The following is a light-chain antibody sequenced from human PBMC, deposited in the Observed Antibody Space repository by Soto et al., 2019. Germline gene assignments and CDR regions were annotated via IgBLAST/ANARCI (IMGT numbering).Light chain of an antibody. CDR3: QDLGIWDPGAT. CDR1: QSINNY. Sequence: EIVLTQSPVTLSLSPGESATLSCRASQSINNYLAWYQQKPGQPHRLLIYDASNRATAIPVRFSGSGSGTDFTLTIIILGPEDSAVYYCQDLGIWDPGATFGGGNKVEI. V-gene: IGKV3-11*01. J-gene: IGKJ4*01. CDR2: DAS.